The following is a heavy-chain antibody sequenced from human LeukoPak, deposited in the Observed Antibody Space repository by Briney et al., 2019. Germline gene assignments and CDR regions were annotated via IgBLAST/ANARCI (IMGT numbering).Heavy chain of an antibody. Sequence: GGSLRLSCAATGFTFGSYAMHWVRQAPGKGLEWVALISFHGSNQYYADSVRGRFTISRDNSKNTLYLQMNTLRSEDTAVYYCATDYLMMTVRWSPDHWGQGTLVTVSS. CDR2: ISFHGSNQ. V-gene: IGHV3-30-3*01. CDR3: ATDYLMMTVRWSPDH. D-gene: IGHD4-17*01. J-gene: IGHJ4*02. CDR1: GFTFGSYA.